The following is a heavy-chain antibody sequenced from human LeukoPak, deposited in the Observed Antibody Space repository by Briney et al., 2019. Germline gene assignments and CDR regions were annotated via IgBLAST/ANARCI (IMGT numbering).Heavy chain of an antibody. D-gene: IGHD3-10*01. CDR1: GFTFSSYG. CDR3: AKGLLLWFGELLRY. V-gene: IGHV3-30*18. J-gene: IGHJ4*02. CDR2: ISYDGSNK. Sequence: PGRSLRLSCAASGFTFSSYGMHWVRQAPGKGLEWVAVISYDGSNKYYADSVKGRFTISRDNSKNTLYLQMNSLRVEDTAVYYCAKGLLLWFGELLRYWGQGTLVTVSS.